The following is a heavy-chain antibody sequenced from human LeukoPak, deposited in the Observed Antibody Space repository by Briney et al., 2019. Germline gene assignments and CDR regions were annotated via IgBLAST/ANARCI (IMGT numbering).Heavy chain of an antibody. CDR1: GFSLSTSGVG. D-gene: IGHD1-26*01. J-gene: IGHJ4*02. Sequence: SGPTLVKPTQTLTLTCTFSGFSLSTSGVGVGWIRQPPGKALEWLALIYWDDDNRYSPSLKSRLSITKDTSKNQVLLTMTNMDPVDTATYYCALSLGATTVREFDYWGQGTLVTVSS. CDR3: ALSLGATTVREFDY. CDR2: IYWDDDN. V-gene: IGHV2-5*02.